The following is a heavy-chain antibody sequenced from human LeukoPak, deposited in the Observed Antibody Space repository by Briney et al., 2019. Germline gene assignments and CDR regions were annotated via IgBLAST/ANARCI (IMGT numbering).Heavy chain of an antibody. V-gene: IGHV5-51*01. CDR1: GYSFTNSW. CDR3: ARRGGGSSGGFYFDY. CDR2: IYPGDSDT. Sequence: GESLKISCKGSGYSFTNSWIAWVRQTPGQGLEWMGSIYPGDSDTRYNPSFQGQVTTSADKSIKTAYLQWSSLKASDTAIYYCARRGGGSSGGFYFDYWGQGSLVTVSS. J-gene: IGHJ4*02. D-gene: IGHD2-15*01.